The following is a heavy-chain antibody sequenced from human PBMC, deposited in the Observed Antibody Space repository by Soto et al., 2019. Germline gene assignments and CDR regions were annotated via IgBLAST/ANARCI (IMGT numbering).Heavy chain of an antibody. CDR3: ARGLRATTRTYFDY. Sequence: QVQLQESGPGLVKPSETLSLTCTVSGGSISSYYWSWIRQPPGKGLEWIGYIYYSGSTNYNPSLKSRVTISVDTSKNQFSLKLSSVTAADTAVYYCARGLRATTRTYFDYWGQGTLVTVSS. D-gene: IGHD1-26*01. V-gene: IGHV4-59*01. J-gene: IGHJ4*02. CDR1: GGSISSYY. CDR2: IYYSGST.